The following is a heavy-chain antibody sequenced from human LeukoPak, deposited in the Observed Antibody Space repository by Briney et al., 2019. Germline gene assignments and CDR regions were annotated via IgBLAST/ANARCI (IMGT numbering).Heavy chain of an antibody. CDR3: ARRADAYSHPYDS. CDR2: IYSDNS. D-gene: IGHD3-16*01. CDR1: GFTVSSNS. Sequence: PGGSLRLSCTVSGFTVSSNSMSWVREARGKGLEWVSFIYSDNSHYLDSVKGGFTIPRDNSKNTLYLQMNSLRAGDTDVYNCARRADAYSHPYDSWGQGTLVTVSS. V-gene: IGHV3-53*01. J-gene: IGHJ4*02.